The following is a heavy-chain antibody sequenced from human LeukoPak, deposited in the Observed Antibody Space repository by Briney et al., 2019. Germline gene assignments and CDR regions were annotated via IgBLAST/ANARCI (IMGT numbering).Heavy chain of an antibody. V-gene: IGHV1-69*13. CDR2: IIPIFGTA. Sequence: VASVKVSCKASGGTFSSYAISWVRQAPGQGLEWVGGIIPIFGTANYAQKFQGRVTITADESTSTAYMELSSLRSEDTAVYYCARKPYCSSTSCYHYYYGMDVWGQGTTVTVSS. J-gene: IGHJ6*02. D-gene: IGHD2-2*01. CDR3: ARKPYCSSTSCYHYYYGMDV. CDR1: GGTFSSYA.